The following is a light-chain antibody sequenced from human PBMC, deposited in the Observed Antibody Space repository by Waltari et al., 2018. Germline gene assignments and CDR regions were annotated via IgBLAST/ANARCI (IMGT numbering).Light chain of an antibody. CDR3: SSYAGSINPYV. V-gene: IGLV2-8*01. CDR1: SRDVGGYHY. Sequence: QSALTQPPSASGSPGQSVPISCPGTSRDVGGYHYVPWYQQLPGKAPKLMISEVTKRPSGVPDRFSGSKSGNTASLTVSGLQTEDEADYYCSSYAGSINPYVFGSGTRVTVL. CDR2: EVT. J-gene: IGLJ1*01.